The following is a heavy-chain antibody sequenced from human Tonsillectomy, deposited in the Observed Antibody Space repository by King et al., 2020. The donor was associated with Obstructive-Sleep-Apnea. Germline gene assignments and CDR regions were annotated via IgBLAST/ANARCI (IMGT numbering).Heavy chain of an antibody. J-gene: IGHJ1*01. D-gene: IGHD6-19*01. CDR2: IFYSGTT. CDR3: ARTWTRAVAGWGQPPHFQH. Sequence: QLQESGPGLVKPSETLSLTCSVSGGSTSSSSYYWGWIRQPPGKGLEWIGSIFYSGTTYYNPSLKSRVTISVDTSKNQSSLKLTSVTAADTAVYSCARTWTRAVAGWGQPPHFQHWGQGTLVTVSS. V-gene: IGHV4-39*07. CDR1: GGSTSSSSYY.